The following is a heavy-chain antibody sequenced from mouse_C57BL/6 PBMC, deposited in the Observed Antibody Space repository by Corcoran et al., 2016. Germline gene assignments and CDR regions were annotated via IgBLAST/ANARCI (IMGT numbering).Heavy chain of an antibody. CDR3: ARPSKVVADGYFDV. D-gene: IGHD1-1*01. J-gene: IGHJ1*03. CDR1: GYTFTTYG. Sequence: QIQLVQSGPELKKPGETVKISCKASGYTFTTYGMSWVKQAPGKGLKWMGWINTYSGVPTYADDFKGRVAFSLETSASTAYLPINNLKNEDTAKYFWARPSKVVADGYFDVWGTGTTVTVSS. CDR2: INTYSGVP. V-gene: IGHV9-3*01.